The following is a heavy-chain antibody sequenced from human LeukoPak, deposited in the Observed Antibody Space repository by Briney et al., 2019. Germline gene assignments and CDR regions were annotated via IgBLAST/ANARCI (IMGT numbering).Heavy chain of an antibody. CDR3: ARVIRGIVVVPAAMFDY. Sequence: SLKVSCKASGYTFTSYGISWVRQAPGQGLEWMGWISAYNGITNYAHKLQGRVTMTTDTSTSTAYMELRSLRSDDTAVYYCARVIRGIVVVPAAMFDYWGQGTLVTVSS. CDR1: GYTFTSYG. V-gene: IGHV1-18*01. J-gene: IGHJ4*02. D-gene: IGHD2-2*01. CDR2: ISAYNGIT.